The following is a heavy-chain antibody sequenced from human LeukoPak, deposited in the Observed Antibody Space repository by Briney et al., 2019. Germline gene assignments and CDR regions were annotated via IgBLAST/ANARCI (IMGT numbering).Heavy chain of an antibody. Sequence: GGSLRLSCVASGFIFSNYNMNWVRQAPGKGLEWVSAISGSGGSTYYADSVKGRFTISRDNSKNTLYLQMNSLRAEDTAVYYCAKDTAPGFFGGYYGLWDYWGQGTLVTVSS. V-gene: IGHV3-23*01. CDR2: ISGSGGST. CDR1: GFIFSNYN. CDR3: AKDTAPGFFGGYYGLWDY. J-gene: IGHJ4*02. D-gene: IGHD3-22*01.